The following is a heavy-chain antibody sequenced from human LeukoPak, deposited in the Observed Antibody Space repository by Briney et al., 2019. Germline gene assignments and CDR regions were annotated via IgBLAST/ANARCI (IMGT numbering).Heavy chain of an antibody. CDR2: INSDGSST. V-gene: IGHV3-74*01. J-gene: IGHJ4*02. D-gene: IGHD4/OR15-4a*01. CDR1: GFTFSSYW. CDR3: ARMVLGGFDY. Sequence: GGSLRLSCAASGFTFSSYWMHWVRQAPGKGLVWVSCINSDGSSTSYADSVKGRFTISRDNAKNTLYLQMNSLRAEDTAVYYCARMVLGGFDYWGQGTLVTVSS.